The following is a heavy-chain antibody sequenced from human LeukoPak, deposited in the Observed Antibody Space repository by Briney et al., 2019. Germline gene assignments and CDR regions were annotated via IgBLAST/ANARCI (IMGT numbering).Heavy chain of an antibody. V-gene: IGHV3-9*03. CDR3: AKGQKYYYYYYMDV. J-gene: IGHJ6*03. CDR1: GFNFDEYA. CDR2: ISWNSGTI. Sequence: PGGSLRLSCAASGFNFDEYAMHWVRQAPGEGLEWVSGISWNSGTIRYADSVKGRFTISRDNAKNSLYLEMNSLRAEDMGLYYCAKGQKYYYYYYMDVWGRGTTVSVSS.